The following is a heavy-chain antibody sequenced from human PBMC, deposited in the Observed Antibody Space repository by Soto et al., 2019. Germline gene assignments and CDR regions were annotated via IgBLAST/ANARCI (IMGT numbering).Heavy chain of an antibody. Sequence: QVQLQESGPGLVKPSETLSLTCTVSGGSISSYYWSWIRQPPGKGLEWIGYIYYSGSTNYNPSLKNRVTISVDTSKNQFSLKLSSVTAADTAVYYCARATPQYCSGGSCYTAFDSWGQGTLVTVSS. D-gene: IGHD2-15*01. J-gene: IGHJ4*02. CDR2: IYYSGST. CDR3: ARATPQYCSGGSCYTAFDS. CDR1: GGSISSYY. V-gene: IGHV4-59*01.